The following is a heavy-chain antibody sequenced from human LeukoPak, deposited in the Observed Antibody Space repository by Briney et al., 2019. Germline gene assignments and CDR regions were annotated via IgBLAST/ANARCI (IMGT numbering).Heavy chain of an antibody. J-gene: IGHJ3*02. Sequence: VASVTVSCKASGYTFTSYGISWVRQAPGQGLEWMGWVSAYNGNTNYAQKLQGRVTMTTDTSTSTAYMELRSLRSDDTAVYYCARDIIPPYSSGRWDAFDIWGQGTMVTVSS. V-gene: IGHV1-18*01. CDR3: ARDIIPPYSSGRWDAFDI. CDR1: GYTFTSYG. CDR2: VSAYNGNT. D-gene: IGHD6-19*01.